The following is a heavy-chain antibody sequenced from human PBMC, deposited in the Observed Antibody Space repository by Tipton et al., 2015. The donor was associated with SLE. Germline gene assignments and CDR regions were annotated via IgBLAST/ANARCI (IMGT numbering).Heavy chain of an antibody. V-gene: IGHV4-61*02. CDR3: ARQPVYYYYYMDV. J-gene: IGHJ6*03. CDR2: IYTSGST. CDR1: GGSISRGPYY. Sequence: LRLSCTVSGGSISRGPYYWNWIRQPAGKALEWIGRIYTSGSTYYNPSLKSRVAISIDTSKNQFSLNLTSVTAADTAVYYCARQPVYYYYYMDVWGKGTTVTVSS.